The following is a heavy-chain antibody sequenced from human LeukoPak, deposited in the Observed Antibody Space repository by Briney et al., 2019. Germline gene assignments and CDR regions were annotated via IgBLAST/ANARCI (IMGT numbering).Heavy chain of an antibody. CDR3: ARTPYDSSGYYFDC. J-gene: IGHJ4*02. CDR2: ISYDGSNK. Sequence: GGSLRLSCAASGFTFSSYAMHWVRQAPGKGLEWVAVISYDGSNKYYADSVKGRFAISRDNSKNTLYLQMNSLRAEDTAVYYCARTPYDSSGYYFDCWGQGTLVTVSS. V-gene: IGHV3-30*09. D-gene: IGHD3-22*01. CDR1: GFTFSSYA.